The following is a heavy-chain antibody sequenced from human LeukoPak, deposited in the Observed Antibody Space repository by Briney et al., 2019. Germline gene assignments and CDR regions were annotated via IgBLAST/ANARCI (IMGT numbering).Heavy chain of an antibody. CDR1: GFTFSNYG. Sequence: PGGSLRLSCAASGFTFSNYGMHWVRQAPGKGLKWVANIKQDGSEKYYVDSVKGRFTISRDNAQNSLYLQMNSLRAEDTAIYYCATSTAAAGTDWGQGTLVTVSS. CDR2: IKQDGSEK. CDR3: ATSTAAAGTD. J-gene: IGHJ4*02. D-gene: IGHD6-13*01. V-gene: IGHV3-7*03.